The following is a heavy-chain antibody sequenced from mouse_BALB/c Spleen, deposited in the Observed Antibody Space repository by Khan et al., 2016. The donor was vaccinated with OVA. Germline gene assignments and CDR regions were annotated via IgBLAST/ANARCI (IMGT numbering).Heavy chain of an antibody. V-gene: IGHV1S136*01. CDR2: IYPFNDDT. J-gene: IGHJ3*01. D-gene: IGHD1-1*01. Sequence: VQLKESGPELVKPGASVKMSCKASGYTFTSYVMHWVKQKPGLGLEWIGYIYPFNDDTKYNEKFKGKATLTSDKSSSTAYMELSILTPEDSAVYKGAPVGNYYVSFAYWGQGTLVTVSA. CDR3: APVGNYYVSFAY. CDR1: GYTFTSYV.